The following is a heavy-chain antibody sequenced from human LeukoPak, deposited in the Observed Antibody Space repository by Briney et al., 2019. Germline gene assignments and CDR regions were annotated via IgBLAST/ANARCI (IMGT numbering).Heavy chain of an antibody. Sequence: SVKVSCKASGGTFSSYAISWVRQAPGQGLEWMGGIIPIFGTANYAQKFQGRVTITADESTSTAYMELSSLRSEDTAVYYYATPGSGSYPYYFDYWGQGTLVTVSS. V-gene: IGHV1-69*01. CDR1: GGTFSSYA. J-gene: IGHJ4*02. D-gene: IGHD1-26*01. CDR3: ATPGSGSYPYYFDY. CDR2: IIPIFGTA.